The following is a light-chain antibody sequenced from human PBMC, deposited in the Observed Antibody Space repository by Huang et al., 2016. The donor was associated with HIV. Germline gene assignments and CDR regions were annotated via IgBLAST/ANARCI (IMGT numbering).Light chain of an antibody. Sequence: DIQMTQSPSSLSAFIGDRVIINCRASQNISRYLNWYQQKPGKAPKLLIYAAISLQGGVPSTFSGSGSGTDFTLTITNLQPEDSATYYCQQSDRTPRTFGQGTKLEIK. V-gene: IGKV1-39*01. J-gene: IGKJ2*01. CDR3: QQSDRTPRT. CDR1: QNISRY. CDR2: AAI.